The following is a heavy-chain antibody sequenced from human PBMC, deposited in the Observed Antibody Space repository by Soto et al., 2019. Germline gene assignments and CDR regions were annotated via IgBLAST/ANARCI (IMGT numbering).Heavy chain of an antibody. Sequence: EEHLVESGGGLVQPGGSLRLSCAVSGFTVNANFMNWVRQAPGKEPEWVAVLYPGPGTYYAESVKGRFTISREYSTNTLFLHLSNMRAEDTAVYYFARQCGGACSNAFTVWCQGTMVTVSS. V-gene: IGHV3-66*04. D-gene: IGHD2-21*01. CDR3: ARQCGGACSNAFTV. CDR1: GFTVNANF. J-gene: IGHJ3*01. CDR2: LYPGPGT.